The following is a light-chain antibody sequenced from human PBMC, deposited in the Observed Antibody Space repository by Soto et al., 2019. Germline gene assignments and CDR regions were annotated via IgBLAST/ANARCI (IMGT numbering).Light chain of an antibody. J-gene: IGLJ1*01. V-gene: IGLV2-23*02. CDR2: EVS. CDR3: CSYAGRSRI. Sequence: QSALTQPAFVSGSPGQSITISCTGTSRDVGAYNLVSWYQQYPGKAPKLVIYEVSKRPSGVSDRFSGSTSGNTASLTISGLQADDEADYYCCSYAGRSRIFGTGTKLTVL. CDR1: SRDVGAYNL.